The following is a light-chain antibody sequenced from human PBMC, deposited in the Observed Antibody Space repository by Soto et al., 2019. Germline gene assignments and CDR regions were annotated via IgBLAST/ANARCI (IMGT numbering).Light chain of an antibody. CDR1: QSVGRY. CDR2: GAS. J-gene: IGKJ1*01. Sequence: EMVLTQSPATLSLSPGDRATLSCRASQSVGRYLAWYQQRPGQAPRLLIYGASTRATGIPARFSGSGSGTEFTLTISSLQSEDFAVYYCQQYNNWPPWTFGQGTKVEIK. CDR3: QQYNNWPPWT. V-gene: IGKV3-15*01.